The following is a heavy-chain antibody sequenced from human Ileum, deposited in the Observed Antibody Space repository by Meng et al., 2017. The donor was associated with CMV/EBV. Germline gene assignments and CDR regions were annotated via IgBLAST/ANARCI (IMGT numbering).Heavy chain of an antibody. D-gene: IGHD6-13*01. CDR2: SNPKTGAT. J-gene: IGHJ5*01. CDR3: VRDPAPVGKGVWFDS. V-gene: IGHV1-2*02. Sequence: ASVKVSCKASGYTFSAYFLHWVRQAPGQGLEWMGWSNPKTGATKYAQTFRDRVTMTLDTSITPAYMDLSRLTSDDTAIYYCVRDPAPVGKGVWFDSWGQGTLVTVSS. CDR1: GYTFSAYF.